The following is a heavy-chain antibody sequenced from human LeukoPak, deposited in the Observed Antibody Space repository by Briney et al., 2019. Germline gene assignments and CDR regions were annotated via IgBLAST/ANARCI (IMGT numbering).Heavy chain of an antibody. Sequence: GGSLRLSCAASRFNFRSYWMSWVRRAPGKGLEWVANIKQGGSEKYYVDSVKGRFTISRDDAKSSLYLQMNSLRAEDTAVYYCARGVSSNWDYLYFDYWGQGALVTVSS. CDR2: IKQGGSEK. V-gene: IGHV3-7*01. CDR1: RFNFRSYW. J-gene: IGHJ4*02. D-gene: IGHD1-7*01. CDR3: ARGVSSNWDYLYFDY.